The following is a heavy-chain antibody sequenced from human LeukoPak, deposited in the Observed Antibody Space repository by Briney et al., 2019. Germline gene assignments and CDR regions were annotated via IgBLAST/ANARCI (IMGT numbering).Heavy chain of an antibody. V-gene: IGHV1-46*01. CDR3: ARDPVVGYSTEDLFDY. CDR1: GYTFTSYY. D-gene: IGHD6-13*01. CDR2: INPSGGST. J-gene: IGHJ4*02. Sequence: GASVKVSCKASGYTFTSYYMHWVRQAPGQGLEWMGIINPSGGSTSYAQKFQGRVTMTRDTSTSTVYMELSSLRSEDTAVYYCARDPVVGYSTEDLFDYWGQGTLVTVSS.